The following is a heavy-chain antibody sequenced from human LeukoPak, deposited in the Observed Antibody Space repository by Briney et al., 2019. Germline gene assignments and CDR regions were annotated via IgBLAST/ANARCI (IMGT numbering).Heavy chain of an antibody. Sequence: GASVKVSCKASGYTFTGYYMHWVRQAPGQGLEWMGWINPNSGGTNYAQKLQGRVTMTRDTSISTAYMELSRLRSDDTVVYYCARGPNYDFWSGYNYGMDVWGQGTTVTVSS. V-gene: IGHV1-2*02. CDR3: ARGPNYDFWSGYNYGMDV. CDR1: GYTFTGYY. CDR2: INPNSGGT. D-gene: IGHD3-3*01. J-gene: IGHJ6*02.